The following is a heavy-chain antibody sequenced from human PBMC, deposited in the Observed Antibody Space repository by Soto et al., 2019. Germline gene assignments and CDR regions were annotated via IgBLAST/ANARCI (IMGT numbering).Heavy chain of an antibody. J-gene: IGHJ6*02. V-gene: IGHV4-39*01. Sequence: SETLSLTCTVSGGSISSSSYYWGWIRQPPGKGLEWIGSIYYSGSTYYNPSLKSRVTISVDTSKNQFSLKLSSVTAADTAVFYCARHSSSSSWDPYYYGMDVWGQGTTVTVS. CDR3: ARHSSSSSWDPYYYGMDV. CDR2: IYYSGST. D-gene: IGHD6-6*01. CDR1: GGSISSSSYY.